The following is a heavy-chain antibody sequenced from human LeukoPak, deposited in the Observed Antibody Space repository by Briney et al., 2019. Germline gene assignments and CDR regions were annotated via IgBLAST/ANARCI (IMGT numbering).Heavy chain of an antibody. Sequence: GGSLRLSCAASGFTFPNAWMSWLRQAPGKGLEWVGHIKSRTDGGTTDYAAPVKGRFTISRDDSENTLYLQMNSLKTEDTAVYYCTTYTVTTPYYFDYWGQGTLVTVSS. CDR1: GFTFPNAW. CDR3: TTYTVTTPYYFDY. V-gene: IGHV3-15*01. CDR2: IKSRTDGGTT. J-gene: IGHJ4*02. D-gene: IGHD4-17*01.